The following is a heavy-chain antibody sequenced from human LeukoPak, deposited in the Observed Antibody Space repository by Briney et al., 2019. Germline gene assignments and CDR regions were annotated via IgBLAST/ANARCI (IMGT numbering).Heavy chain of an antibody. CDR3: AKGLQGTTGMTVGDAFDI. Sequence: GRSLRLSCAASGFTFDDYAMHWVRQAPGKGLEWVSGISWNSGSTVYADSVKGRFTISRDNTKNSLYLQMNSLRAEDTALYYCAKGLQGTTGMTVGDAFDIWGQGTMVTVSS. CDR2: ISWNSGST. J-gene: IGHJ3*02. D-gene: IGHD1-1*01. V-gene: IGHV3-9*01. CDR1: GFTFDDYA.